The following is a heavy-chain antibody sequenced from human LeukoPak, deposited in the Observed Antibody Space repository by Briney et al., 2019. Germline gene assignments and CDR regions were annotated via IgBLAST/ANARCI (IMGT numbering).Heavy chain of an antibody. D-gene: IGHD6-19*01. CDR3: AKAPSGQWLVPWFDP. Sequence: GGSLRLSCAASGFTFSSYAMSWVRPAPGKGLEWVSAISGSGGSTYYADSVKGRFTISRDNSKNTLYLQMNSLRAEDTAVYYCAKAPSGQWLVPWFDPWGQGTLVTVSS. CDR2: ISGSGGST. V-gene: IGHV3-23*01. J-gene: IGHJ5*02. CDR1: GFTFSSYA.